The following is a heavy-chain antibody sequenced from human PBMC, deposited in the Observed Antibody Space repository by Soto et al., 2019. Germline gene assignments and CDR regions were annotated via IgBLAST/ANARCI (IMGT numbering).Heavy chain of an antibody. D-gene: IGHD3-9*01. J-gene: IGHJ6*02. V-gene: IGHV3-30-3*01. CDR1: GFTFSRYS. CDR3: ARELGGFDWFQRDSYYGMDV. Sequence: PWGSLRLSCAAPGFTFSRYSMHSGRQAPAKGPGWVAVISYDGSNKYYADSVTGRFTISGDNSKNTLYLQMNSLRAEDTAVYYCARELGGFDWFQRDSYYGMDVWGQGTTVTVSS. CDR2: ISYDGSNK.